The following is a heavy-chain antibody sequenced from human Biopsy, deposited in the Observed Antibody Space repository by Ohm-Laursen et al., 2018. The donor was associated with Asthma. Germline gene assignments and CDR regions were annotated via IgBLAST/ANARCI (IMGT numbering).Heavy chain of an antibody. CDR1: DDSIDSGDYS. J-gene: IGHJ4*02. CDR2: IYRNGNP. V-gene: IGHV4-30-2*06. CDR3: ARGWNCGGDCYSLDS. Sequence: TLSLTCSVSDDSIDSGDYSWTWIRQSPGVGLEWIGYIYRNGNPYYNPTLKNRVTISIDRSKNQFSLRLRSVTAADTAVYYCARGWNCGGDCYSLDSWGQGTLVTVSS. D-gene: IGHD2-21*02.